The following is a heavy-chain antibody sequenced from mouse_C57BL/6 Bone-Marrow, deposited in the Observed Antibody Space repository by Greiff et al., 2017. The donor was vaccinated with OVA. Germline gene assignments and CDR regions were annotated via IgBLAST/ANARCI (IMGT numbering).Heavy chain of an antibody. CDR3: ARSIYYYCSSYDYAMDY. CDR1: GFSLTSYA. D-gene: IGHD1-1*01. J-gene: IGHJ4*01. Sequence: VMLVESGPGLVAPSQSLSITCTVSGFSLTSYAISWVRQPPGTGLEWLGVIWTGGGTNYNSALKSRLSISKDNSKSQVFLKMNSLQTEDTARYYCARSIYYYCSSYDYAMDYWGQGTSVTVSS. V-gene: IGHV2-9-1*01. CDR2: IWTGGGT.